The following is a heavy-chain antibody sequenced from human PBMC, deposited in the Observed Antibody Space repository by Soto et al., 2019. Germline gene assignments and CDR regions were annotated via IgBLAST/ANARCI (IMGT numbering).Heavy chain of an antibody. CDR1: GYTFPSYG. Sequence: ASVKVSCKASGYTFPSYGISWVRQAPGQGLEWMGGISAYNGNTNYAQKLQGRVTMTTDTATSTDYMELRSLRSDDTAVYYCARGPRWLQFTYYFASWGQGTRVTVSS. CDR3: ARGPRWLQFTYYFAS. D-gene: IGHD5-18*01. V-gene: IGHV1-18*01. J-gene: IGHJ4*02. CDR2: ISAYNGNT.